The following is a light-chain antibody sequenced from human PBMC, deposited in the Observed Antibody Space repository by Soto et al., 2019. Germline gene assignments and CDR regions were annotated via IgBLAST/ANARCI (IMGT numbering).Light chain of an antibody. J-gene: IGKJ1*01. Sequence: DIVMTQSPLSLPVTPGEPASMSCRSSQSLLQSNRYNYLDWYVQKPGQSPQPLISMGSDRAIGVPARFSGSGSVTNFTLKISRVEAEDVGVYYCMQALQTPWTFGQGTKVEIK. CDR3: MQALQTPWT. V-gene: IGKV2-28*01. CDR1: QSLLQSNRYNY. CDR2: MGS.